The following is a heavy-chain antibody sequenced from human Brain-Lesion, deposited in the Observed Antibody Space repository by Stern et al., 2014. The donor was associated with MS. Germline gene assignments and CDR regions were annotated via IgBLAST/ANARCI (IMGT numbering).Heavy chain of an antibody. CDR3: ARGDHRNSYDSSGYYYFVFDV. J-gene: IGHJ3*01. V-gene: IGHV4-30-2*01. Sequence: QVQLVQSGSGLVKPSQTLSLTCAVSDDSLNSVVYSWSWIRQPPGNGLEWIGSIYHSGSSYFSPTLKSRVPIPVDRSKTQFSLKLISVTAADTAVYYCARGDHRNSYDSSGYYYFVFDVWGQGTMVTVSS. CDR2: IYHSGSS. D-gene: IGHD3-22*01. CDR1: DDSLNSVVYS.